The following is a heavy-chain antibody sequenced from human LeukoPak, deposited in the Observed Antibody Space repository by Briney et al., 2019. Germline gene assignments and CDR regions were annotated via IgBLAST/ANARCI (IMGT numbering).Heavy chain of an antibody. V-gene: IGHV3-33*01. D-gene: IGHD1-1*01. CDR3: VRVAGTDATFDY. CDR1: GFTFSSYG. Sequence: RSLRLSCAASGFTFSSYGMHWVRQAPGKGLEWVAVIWYDGSDKYYADSVKGRFTISRDNSKNTLYLQMNSLRAEDTAVYYCVRVAGTDATFDYWGQGTLVTVSS. J-gene: IGHJ4*02. CDR2: IWYDGSDK.